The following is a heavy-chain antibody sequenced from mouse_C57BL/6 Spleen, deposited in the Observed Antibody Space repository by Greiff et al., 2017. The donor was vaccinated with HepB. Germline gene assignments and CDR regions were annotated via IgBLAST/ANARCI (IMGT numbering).Heavy chain of an antibody. D-gene: IGHD1-1*01. CDR2: IDPSDSYT. CDR3: SITTVDWYFDV. Sequence: QVQLQQPGAELVKPGASVKLSCKASGYTFTSYWMQWVKQRPGQGLEWIGEIDPSDSYTNYNQKFKGKATLTVDTSSSTAYMQLSSLTSEDSAVYYCSITTVDWYFDVWGTGTTVTVSS. CDR1: GYTFTSYW. V-gene: IGHV1-50*01. J-gene: IGHJ1*03.